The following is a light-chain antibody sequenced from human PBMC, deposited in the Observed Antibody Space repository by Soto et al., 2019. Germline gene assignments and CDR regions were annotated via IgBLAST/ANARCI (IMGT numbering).Light chain of an antibody. CDR2: EVD. J-gene: IGLJ1*01. V-gene: IGLV2-8*01. CDR1: ISYVCGYNY. Sequence: QSALTHPPSASRSPGHSFTISCTGTISYVCGYNYVSWYQHHPGKAPKLIIYEVDERPSGVPDRFSGSKSGNTASLTASGLQAEDEADYYCSSYVGSNNFPYVFATGTKVPVL. CDR3: SSYVGSNNFPYV.